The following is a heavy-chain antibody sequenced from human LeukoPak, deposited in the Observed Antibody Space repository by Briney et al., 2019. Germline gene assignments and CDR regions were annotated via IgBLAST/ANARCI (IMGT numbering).Heavy chain of an antibody. CDR2: ISYDGSNK. J-gene: IGHJ4*02. D-gene: IGHD6-19*01. Sequence: GGSLRLSCAASGFTFSSYDMHWVRQAPGKGLEWVAVISYDGSNKYYADSVKGRFTISRDNSKNTLYLQMNSLRAEDTAVYYCAKVHDKQWLSYWGQGTLVTVSS. V-gene: IGHV3-30*18. CDR3: AKVHDKQWLSY. CDR1: GFTFSSYD.